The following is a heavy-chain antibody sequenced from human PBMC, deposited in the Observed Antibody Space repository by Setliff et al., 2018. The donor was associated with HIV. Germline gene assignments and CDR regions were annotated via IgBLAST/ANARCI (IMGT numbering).Heavy chain of an antibody. CDR3: ARGYNYGYGGQGINWWDAFDS. Sequence: ASVKVSCKTSGGIISWVRQAPGQGLEWMGRIIPVGGTTNYAQKFQGRVTITADKSTSTVYMELSSLRSDDTAVYYCARGYNYGYGGQGINWWDAFDSWGKGTLVTFSS. V-gene: IGHV1-69*08. J-gene: IGHJ4*02. D-gene: IGHD3-16*01. CDR1: GGI. CDR2: IIPVGGTT.